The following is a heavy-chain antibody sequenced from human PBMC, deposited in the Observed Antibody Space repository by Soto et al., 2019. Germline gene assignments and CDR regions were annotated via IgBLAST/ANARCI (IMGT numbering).Heavy chain of an antibody. CDR1: GFTFSSHS. CDR2: ISYDGSIK. CDR3: AREWSTSGDLDY. V-gene: IGHV3-30-3*01. J-gene: IGHJ4*02. D-gene: IGHD3-10*01. Sequence: QVQLVESGGGVVQPGRSLRLSCAASGFTFSSHSIQWVRQAPGKGLEWVAVISYDGSIKYYADSVKGRFTISRDNSKNTAYLQMNILRAEDTAVFYCAREWSTSGDLDYWGQGTLGSVSS.